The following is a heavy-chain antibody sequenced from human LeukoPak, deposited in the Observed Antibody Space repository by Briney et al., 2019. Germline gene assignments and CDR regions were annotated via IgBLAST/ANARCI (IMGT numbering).Heavy chain of an antibody. CDR2: IWYDGSNK. CDR1: GFTFSSYG. CDR3: ARDFPSGGMDV. V-gene: IGHV3-33*01. J-gene: IGHJ6*02. Sequence: GGSLRLCCAAAGFTFSSYGMHWVRQAPGKGQEWVAVIWYDGSNKYYADSVKGRFTISRDNSKNTLYLQMNSLRAEDTAVYYCARDFPSGGMDVWGQGTTVTVSS. D-gene: IGHD3-3*01.